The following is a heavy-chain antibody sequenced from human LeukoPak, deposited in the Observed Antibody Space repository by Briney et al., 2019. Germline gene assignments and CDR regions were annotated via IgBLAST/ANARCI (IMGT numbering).Heavy chain of an antibody. D-gene: IGHD6-19*01. CDR3: ARLPRPGIAVAGSFDY. J-gene: IGHJ4*02. Sequence: SETLSLTCTVSGGSISSYYWSWIRQPPGKGLERIGYIYYSGSTNYNPSLKSRVTISVDTSKNQFSLKLSSVTAADTAVYYCARLPRPGIAVAGSFDYWGQGTLVTVSS. V-gene: IGHV4-59*08. CDR1: GGSISSYY. CDR2: IYYSGST.